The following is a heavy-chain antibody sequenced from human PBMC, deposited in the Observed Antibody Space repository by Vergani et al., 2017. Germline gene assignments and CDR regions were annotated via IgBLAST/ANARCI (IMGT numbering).Heavy chain of an antibody. J-gene: IGHJ4*01. Sequence: EVHLVESGGGLVQPGRSLRLSCSASGFRVTTYYMSWVRQAPGKGLEWVSVIKSDGRTSYAESVRGRFTISRDTSRNAVYLQMNILRVEDTGVYYCTRSECSGTTCYGHYFDLWGHGILVTVSS. D-gene: IGHD2-15*01. CDR2: IKSDGRT. CDR1: GFRVTTYY. CDR3: TRSECSGTTCYGHYFDL. V-gene: IGHV3-66*02.